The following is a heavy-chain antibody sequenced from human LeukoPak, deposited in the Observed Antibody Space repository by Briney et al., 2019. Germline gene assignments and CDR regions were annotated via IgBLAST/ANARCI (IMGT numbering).Heavy chain of an antibody. Sequence: PGGSLRLSCAASGFTFSSYAMSWVRQAPGKGLEWASAISGSGVTTYYADSVKGRFTISRDNSKNTLHLQMNSLRAEDAAVYYCAKERGDYYDSSGYYKDAFDIWGQGTMVTVSS. J-gene: IGHJ3*02. D-gene: IGHD3-22*01. CDR3: AKERGDYYDSSGYYKDAFDI. CDR1: GFTFSSYA. CDR2: ISGSGVTT. V-gene: IGHV3-23*01.